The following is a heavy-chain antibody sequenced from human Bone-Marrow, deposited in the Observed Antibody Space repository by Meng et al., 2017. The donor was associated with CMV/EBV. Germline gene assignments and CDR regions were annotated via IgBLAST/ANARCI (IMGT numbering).Heavy chain of an antibody. CDR1: GFTFDDYA. CDR3: AKGYWFDP. Sequence: GGSLRLSCAASGFTFDDYAMHWVRQVPGKGLEWVSGISWDSGSLGYADSVKGRFTISRDNAKNSLYLQMNSLRAEDTALYYRAKGYWFDPWGQGTLVTVSS. V-gene: IGHV3-9*01. J-gene: IGHJ5*02. CDR2: ISWDSGSL.